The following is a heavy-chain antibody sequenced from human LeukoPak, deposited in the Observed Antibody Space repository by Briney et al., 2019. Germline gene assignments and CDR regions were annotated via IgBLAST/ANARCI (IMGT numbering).Heavy chain of an antibody. J-gene: IGHJ4*02. Sequence: SETLSLTCTVSGGSISSNSYYWGWIRQPAGKGLEWIGRIYSSGSTNYNPSLKSRVTMSVDTSKKQFSLKLSSVTAADTAVYYCARVREGVGYFDYWGQGTLVTVSS. CDR2: IYSSGST. CDR1: GGSISSNSYY. V-gene: IGHV4-61*02. D-gene: IGHD3-3*01. CDR3: ARVREGVGYFDY.